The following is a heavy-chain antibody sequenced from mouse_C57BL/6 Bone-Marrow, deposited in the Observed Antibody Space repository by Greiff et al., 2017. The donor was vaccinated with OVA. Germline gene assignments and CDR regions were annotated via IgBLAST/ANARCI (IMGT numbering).Heavy chain of an antibody. V-gene: IGHV1-52*01. Sequence: QVQLQQPGAELVRPGSSVKLSCKASGYTFTSYWMHWVKQRPIQGLEWIGNIDPSDSETHYTQKFKDKATLSVDNSSSTAYMQLSSLTSEDTAVYYWARLEDSSGYDYWGQGTTLTVSS. J-gene: IGHJ2*01. CDR2: IDPSDSET. CDR3: ARLEDSSGYDY. CDR1: GYTFTSYW. D-gene: IGHD3-2*02.